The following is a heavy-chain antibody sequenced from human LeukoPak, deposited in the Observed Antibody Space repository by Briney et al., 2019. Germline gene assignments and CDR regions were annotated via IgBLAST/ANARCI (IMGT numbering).Heavy chain of an antibody. V-gene: IGHV4-39*07. J-gene: IGHJ3*02. D-gene: IGHD5-18*01. CDR2: MNYGGSS. CDR1: GGSLSSSSNSY. CDR3: ARSDGYGLVGI. Sequence: SETLSLTCTASGGSLSSSSNSYWGWIRQPPGKGLEWIGSMNYGGSSHYNPSLKSRVTISVDTSKKQFSLKLTSVTAADTAVYCARSDGYGLVGIWGQGTMVTVPS.